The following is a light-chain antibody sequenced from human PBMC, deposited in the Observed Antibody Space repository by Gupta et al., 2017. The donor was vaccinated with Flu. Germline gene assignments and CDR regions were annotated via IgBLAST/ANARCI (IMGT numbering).Light chain of an antibody. CDR1: SSNIGNNY. CDR2: ENN. V-gene: IGLV1-51*02. J-gene: IGLJ7*01. Sequence: QSVLPQPPSVSAAPGQKVTISCSGSSSNIGNNYVSWYQQLPGTAPKLLIYENNKRPSGILDRFSGSKSGTSATLGITGLQTGDEADYYCGTWDSSLSAGVFGGGTQLTVL. CDR3: GTWDSSLSAGV.